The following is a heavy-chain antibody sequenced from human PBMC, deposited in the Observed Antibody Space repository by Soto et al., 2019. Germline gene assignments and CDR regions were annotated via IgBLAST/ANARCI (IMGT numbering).Heavy chain of an antibody. J-gene: IGHJ5*02. V-gene: IGHV4-4*02. Sequence: PSETLSLTCAVSGGSISSSNWWSWVRQPPGKGLEWIGEIYHSGSTNYNPSLKSRVTISVDKSKNQFSLKLSSATAADTAVYYCARRNYYGSGSYLGWFDPWGQGTLVTVSS. CDR1: GGSISSSNW. CDR2: IYHSGST. D-gene: IGHD3-10*01. CDR3: ARRNYYGSGSYLGWFDP.